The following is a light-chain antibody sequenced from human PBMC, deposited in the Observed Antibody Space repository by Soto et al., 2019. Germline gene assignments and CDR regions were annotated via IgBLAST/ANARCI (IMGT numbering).Light chain of an antibody. CDR3: QSSDSSLSGFYV. CDR2: GNS. V-gene: IGLV1-40*01. J-gene: IGLJ1*01. CDR1: SSNIGAGYD. Sequence: QSVLTQPPSVSGAPGQRVTISCTGSSSNIGAGYDVHWYQQLPGTAPKLLIYGNSNRPSGGPDRFSGSKSGTSASLAITGLQAEDEADYYCQSSDSSLSGFYVFGTGTKLTVL.